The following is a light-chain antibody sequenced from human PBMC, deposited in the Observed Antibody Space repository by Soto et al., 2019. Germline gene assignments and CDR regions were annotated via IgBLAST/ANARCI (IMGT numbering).Light chain of an antibody. CDR1: QILLQSDGKTY. J-gene: IGKJ5*01. CDR2: EVS. V-gene: IGKV2D-29*01. CDR3: MQSIQLPIT. Sequence: DIVMTQTPLSLSVTPGQSSAVSCNSSQILLQSDGKTYLFWYLQKPGQPPQLLTYEVSRRLSGVPDRISGSGSGTDFTLKISRVEAVDVGVYYCMQSIQLPITFGQGTRLEIK.